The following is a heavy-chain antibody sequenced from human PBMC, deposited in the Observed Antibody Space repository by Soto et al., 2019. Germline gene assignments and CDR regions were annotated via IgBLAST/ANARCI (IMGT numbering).Heavy chain of an antibody. J-gene: IGHJ4*02. V-gene: IGHV4-59*01. CDR2: IYYSGST. D-gene: IGHD3-9*01. CDR3: ARARVLTGYQVDY. CDR1: GGSISSYY. Sequence: PSETLSLTCTVSGGSISSYYWSWIRQPPGKGLEWIGYIYYSGSTNYNPSLKSRVTISVDTSKNQFSLKLSSVTAADTAVYYCARARVLTGYQVDYWGQGTLVTVSS.